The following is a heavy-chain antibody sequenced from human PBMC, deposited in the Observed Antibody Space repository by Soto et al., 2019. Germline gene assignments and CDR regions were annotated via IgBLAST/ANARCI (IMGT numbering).Heavy chain of an antibody. D-gene: IGHD3-10*01. Sequence: SETLSLTCAVSGVSISSGHWWTWVRQTPQRGLEYIGEIFHDGTANYYPSFERRVAISVDTSKNQFPLKLTSVTAADTAIYFCARLVYDTRLNYMYFDFWGQGALVTVSS. V-gene: IGHV4-4*02. CDR2: IFHDGTA. CDR3: ARLVYDTRLNYMYFDF. J-gene: IGHJ4*02. CDR1: GVSISSGHW.